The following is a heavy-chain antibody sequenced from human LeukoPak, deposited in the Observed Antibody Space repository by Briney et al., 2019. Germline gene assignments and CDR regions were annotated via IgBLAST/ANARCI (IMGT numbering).Heavy chain of an antibody. CDR1: GGSISSYY. D-gene: IGHD5-24*01. Sequence: SETLSLTCTVSGGSISSYYWSWIRQPPGKGLEWIGYIYYSGSTNYNPSLKSRVTISVDMSKNQFSLKLTSVTAADTAVYYCARRRVDGYTDYWRQGTPVTVSS. J-gene: IGHJ4*02. V-gene: IGHV4-59*08. CDR3: ARRRVDGYTDY. CDR2: IYYSGST.